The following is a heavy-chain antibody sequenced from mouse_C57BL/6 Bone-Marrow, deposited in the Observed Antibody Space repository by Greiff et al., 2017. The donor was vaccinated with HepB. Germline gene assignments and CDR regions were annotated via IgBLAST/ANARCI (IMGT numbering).Heavy chain of an antibody. J-gene: IGHJ1*03. CDR2: IYIGNGYT. D-gene: IGHD1-1*01. CDR1: GYTFTSYG. V-gene: IGHV1-58*01. CDR3: AVYYYGSRGYWYFDV. Sequence: DVKLVESGAELVRPGSSVKMSCKTSGYTFTSYGINWVKQRPGQGLEWIGYIYIGNGYTEYNEKFKGKATLTSDTSSSTAYMQLSSLTSEDSAIYFCAVYYYGSRGYWYFDVWGTGTTVTVSS.